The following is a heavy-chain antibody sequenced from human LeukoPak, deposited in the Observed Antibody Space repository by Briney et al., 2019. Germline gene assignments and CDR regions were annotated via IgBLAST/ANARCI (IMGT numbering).Heavy chain of an antibody. V-gene: IGHV1-69*04. J-gene: IGHJ4*02. CDR2: IIPILGIA. CDR3: ARVPMVRGLVPYFDY. Sequence: ASVKVSCKASGGTFSSYAISWVRQAPGQGLEWMGRIIPILGIANYAQKFQGRVTITADKSTSTAYMELSSLRSEDTAVYYCARVPMVRGLVPYFDYWGQGTLVTVSS. CDR1: GGTFSSYA. D-gene: IGHD3-10*01.